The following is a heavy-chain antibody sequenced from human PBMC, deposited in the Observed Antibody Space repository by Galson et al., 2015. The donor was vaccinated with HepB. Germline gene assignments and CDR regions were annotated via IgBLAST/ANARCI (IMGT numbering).Heavy chain of an antibody. J-gene: IGHJ6*02. D-gene: IGHD6-19*01. Sequence: SVKVSCKASGGTFSSYAISWVRQAPGQGREWMGGIIPIFGTANYAQKFQGRVTITADESTSTAYMELSSLRSEDTAVYYCARESRGSGWYPNYYYYGMDVWGQGTTVTVSS. V-gene: IGHV1-69*13. CDR2: IIPIFGTA. CDR1: GGTFSSYA. CDR3: ARESRGSGWYPNYYYYGMDV.